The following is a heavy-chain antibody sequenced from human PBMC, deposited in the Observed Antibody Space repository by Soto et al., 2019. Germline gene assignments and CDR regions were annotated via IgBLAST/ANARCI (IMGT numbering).Heavy chain of an antibody. CDR3: ARSLSLYYDFWSGWGNWLDP. J-gene: IGHJ5*02. CDR1: GGSFSGYY. CDR2: INHSEST. D-gene: IGHD3-3*01. V-gene: IGHV4-34*01. Sequence: SETLSLTCAVYGGSFSGYYWSWIRQPPGKGLEWIGEINHSESTNYNPSLKSRVTISVDTSKNQFSLKLSSVTAADTAVYYCARSLSLYYDFWSGWGNWLDPWGQGTLVTVSS.